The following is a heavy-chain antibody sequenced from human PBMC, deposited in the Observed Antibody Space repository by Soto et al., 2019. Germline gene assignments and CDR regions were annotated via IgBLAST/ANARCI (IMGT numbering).Heavy chain of an antibody. V-gene: IGHV4-34*01. D-gene: IGHD3-10*01. CDR2: INHSGST. CDR3: ARSLAPSITMVRGVIRWFDP. Sequence: SETLSLTCAVYGGSFSGYYWSWIRQPPGKELEWIGEINHSGSTNYNPSLKSRVTISVDTSKNQFSLKLSSVTAADTAVYYCARSLAPSITMVRGVIRWFDPWGQGTLVTVS. J-gene: IGHJ5*02. CDR1: GGSFSGYY.